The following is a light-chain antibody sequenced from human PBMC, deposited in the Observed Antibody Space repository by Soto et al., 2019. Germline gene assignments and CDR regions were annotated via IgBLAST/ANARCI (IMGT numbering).Light chain of an antibody. CDR3: QQDNNWPRT. J-gene: IGKJ1*01. V-gene: IGKV3-15*01. CDR2: GGS. CDR1: QSVIRN. Sequence: IVMSQSPATLSASPGESATLSCRASQSVIRNLAWYQQKPGQSPRLLIYGGSTRATGIPARFIGSGSGTEFTLTIGSVQSEDVAVYYCQQDNNWPRTFGQGTKVDIK.